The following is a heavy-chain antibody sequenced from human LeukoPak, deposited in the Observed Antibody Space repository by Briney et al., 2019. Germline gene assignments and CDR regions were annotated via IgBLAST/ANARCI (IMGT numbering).Heavy chain of an antibody. CDR1: GFTFSGIW. CDR2: INSDGSEG. V-gene: IGHV3-7*03. J-gene: IGHJ3*01. D-gene: IGHD6-6*01. Sequence: GGSLRRSGAVSGFTFSGIWRRWSGQGQGKGREWVASINSDGSEGYYADVVKGRFTISRDNAKNSLYLQINSLRAEDTAVYYCARSSYSSSSSVWGQGTMVTVSS. CDR3: ARSSYSSSSSV.